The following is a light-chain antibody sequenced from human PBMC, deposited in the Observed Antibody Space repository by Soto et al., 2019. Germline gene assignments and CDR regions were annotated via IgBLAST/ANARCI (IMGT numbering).Light chain of an antibody. J-gene: IGLJ2*01. CDR1: SSDVGSYNL. CDR3: CSFAGSATWI. Sequence: QSVLTQPASVSGSPGQSITISCTGTSSDVGSYNLVSWYQQHPGKAPKLMIYEVNKWPSGVSNRFSGSKSGNTASLTISGLQAEDEADYYCCSFAGSATWIFGGGTQLTVL. CDR2: EVN. V-gene: IGLV2-23*02.